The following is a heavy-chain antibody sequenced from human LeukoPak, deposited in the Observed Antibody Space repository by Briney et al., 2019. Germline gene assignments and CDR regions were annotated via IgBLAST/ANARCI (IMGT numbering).Heavy chain of an antibody. CDR2: ISSSSSYI. CDR1: GFTFSRHS. D-gene: IGHD5-24*01. Sequence: AGGSLRLSCAASGFTFSRHSINWVRQAPGKGLEWVSSISSSSSYIYYADSVKGRFTISRDNAKNSLYLQMNSLRAEDTAVYYCARGYSRDGYNLDYWGQGTLVTVSS. CDR3: ARGYSRDGYNLDY. J-gene: IGHJ4*02. V-gene: IGHV3-21*01.